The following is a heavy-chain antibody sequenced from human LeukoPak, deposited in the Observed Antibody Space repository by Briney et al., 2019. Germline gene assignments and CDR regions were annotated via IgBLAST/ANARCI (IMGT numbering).Heavy chain of an antibody. D-gene: IGHD3-22*01. V-gene: IGHV1-2*02. CDR2: INPNSGGT. Sequence: GASVKVSCKASGYTFTGYYMHWVRQAPGQGLEWMGWINPNSGGTNYAQKFQGRVTMTRDTSISTAYMELSRLRSDDTAVYYCARGHYYDSSGYYYGDAFDTWGQGTMVTVSS. CDR1: GYTFTGYY. J-gene: IGHJ3*02. CDR3: ARGHYYDSSGYYYGDAFDT.